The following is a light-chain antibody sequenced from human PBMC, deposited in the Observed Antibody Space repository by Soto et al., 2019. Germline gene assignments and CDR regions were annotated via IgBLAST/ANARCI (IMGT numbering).Light chain of an antibody. CDR3: QQYNNWPPYT. V-gene: IGKV3-15*01. CDR1: QSVSSN. Sequence: EIVMTQSPATLSVSPGERATLSCRASQSVSSNLAWYHQKPGQAPRLLIYGASTRATGIPARFSGSGSGTEFTLTISSLQSEDFALYYCQQYNNWPPYTLGQGTKLEIK. J-gene: IGKJ2*01. CDR2: GAS.